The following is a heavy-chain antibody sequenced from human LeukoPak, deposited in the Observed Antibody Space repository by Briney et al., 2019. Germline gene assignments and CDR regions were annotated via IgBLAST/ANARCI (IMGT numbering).Heavy chain of an antibody. CDR3: AKLRSSSWYDAFDI. CDR1: GFTFDDYA. J-gene: IGHJ3*02. V-gene: IGHV3-9*01. D-gene: IGHD6-13*01. CDR2: ISWNSGSI. Sequence: PGGSLRLSCAASGFTFDDYAMHWVRQAPGKGLEWVAGISWNSGSIGYPDSVKGRFTISRDNAKNSLYLQMNSLRAEDTALYYCAKLRSSSWYDAFDIWGQGTMVTVSS.